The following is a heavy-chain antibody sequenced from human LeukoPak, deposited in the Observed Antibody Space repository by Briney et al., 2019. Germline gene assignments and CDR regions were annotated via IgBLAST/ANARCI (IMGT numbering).Heavy chain of an antibody. CDR1: GYTFTSYY. Sequence: ASVKVSCKASGYTFTSYYMHWVRQAPGQGLEWMGIINPSGGSTSYAQKFQGRVTMTRDTSTSTVYMELSSLRSEDTAVYYCARGSPVLRFLEWLSPFDYWGQGTLVTVSS. CDR3: ARGSPVLRFLEWLSPFDY. D-gene: IGHD3-3*01. J-gene: IGHJ4*02. CDR2: INPSGGST. V-gene: IGHV1-46*01.